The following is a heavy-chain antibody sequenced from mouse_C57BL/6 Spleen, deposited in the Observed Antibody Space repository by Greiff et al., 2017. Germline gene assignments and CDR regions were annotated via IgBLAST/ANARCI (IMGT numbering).Heavy chain of an antibody. CDR1: GYTFTDYY. Sequence: EVQLQQSGPELVKPGASVKISCKASGYTFTDYYMNWVKQSHGKSLEWIGDINPNNGGTSYNQKFKGKATLTVDKSSSTAYMELRSLTSEDSAVYYCARSGTTVVADYYAMDYWGQGTSVTVSS. CDR3: ARSGTTVVADYYAMDY. CDR2: INPNNGGT. D-gene: IGHD1-1*01. J-gene: IGHJ4*01. V-gene: IGHV1-26*01.